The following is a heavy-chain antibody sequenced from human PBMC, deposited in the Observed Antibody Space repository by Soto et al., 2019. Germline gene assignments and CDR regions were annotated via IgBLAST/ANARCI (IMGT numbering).Heavy chain of an antibody. D-gene: IGHD1-26*01. CDR2: INPSGGST. CDR3: ARAGGVGARLGAFDI. Sequence: SXRVSCQASGYTFTSYYMNWVRQAPGQGLEWMGIINPSGGSTSYAQKFQGRVTMTRDTSTSTVYMELSSLRSEDTAVYYCARAGGVGARLGAFDIWGQGTMVTVSS. CDR1: GYTFTSYY. J-gene: IGHJ3*02. V-gene: IGHV1-46*01.